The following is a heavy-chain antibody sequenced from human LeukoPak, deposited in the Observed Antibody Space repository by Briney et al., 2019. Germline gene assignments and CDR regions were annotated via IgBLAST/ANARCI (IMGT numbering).Heavy chain of an antibody. V-gene: IGHV3-33*06. D-gene: IGHD5-24*01. J-gene: IGHJ4*02. Sequence: GGSLRLSCAASGFTFSSYGMHWVRQAPGKGLEWVAVIWYDGSNKYYADSVKGRFTISRDNSKNTLYLQMNSMRAEDTAVYYRAKDGPRDGYSLDYWGQGTLVTVSS. CDR3: AKDGPRDGYSLDY. CDR2: IWYDGSNK. CDR1: GFTFSSYG.